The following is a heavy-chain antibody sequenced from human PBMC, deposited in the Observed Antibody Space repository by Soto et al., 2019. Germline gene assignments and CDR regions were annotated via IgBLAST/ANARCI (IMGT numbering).Heavy chain of an antibody. CDR3: ARGGYYDSSGYYQPFDS. J-gene: IGHJ4*02. Sequence: QVQLVQSGAEVKKPGSSVKVSCKASGGTFSSYAISWVRQAPGQGLEWMGGIIPIFGTANYAQKFQGRVTITAXXSXSXXYMELSSLRSEDTAVYYCARGGYYDSSGYYQPFDSWGQGTLVTVSS. CDR2: IIPIFGTA. D-gene: IGHD3-22*01. V-gene: IGHV1-69*12. CDR1: GGTFSSYA.